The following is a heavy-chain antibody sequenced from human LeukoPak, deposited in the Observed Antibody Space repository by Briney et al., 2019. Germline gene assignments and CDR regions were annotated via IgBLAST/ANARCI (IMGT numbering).Heavy chain of an antibody. CDR1: GGSFSGYY. CDR2: INHSGST. CDR3: ARGFRDYVWGSYRYGNSYYFDY. D-gene: IGHD3-16*02. V-gene: IGHV4-34*01. J-gene: IGHJ4*02. Sequence: SETLSLTCAVYGGSFSGYYWSWIRQPPGKGLEWIGEINHSGSTNYNPSLKSRVTISVDTSKNQFSLKLSSVTAADTAVYYCARGFRDYVWGSYRYGNSYYFDYWGQGTLVTVSS.